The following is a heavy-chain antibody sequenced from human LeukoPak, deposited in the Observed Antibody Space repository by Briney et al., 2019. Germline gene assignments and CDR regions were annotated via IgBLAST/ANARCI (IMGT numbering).Heavy chain of an antibody. V-gene: IGHV4-59*01. D-gene: IGHD5-12*01. CDR1: GGSISSYY. Sequence: SETLSLTCTVFGGSISSYYWSWIRQPPGKGLEWIGYIYYSGSTNYNPSLKSRVTISVDTSKNQFSLKLSSVTAADTAVYYCARDQGRHSGYDYGDCGMDVWGQGTTVTVSS. CDR2: IYYSGST. J-gene: IGHJ6*02. CDR3: ARDQGRHSGYDYGDCGMDV.